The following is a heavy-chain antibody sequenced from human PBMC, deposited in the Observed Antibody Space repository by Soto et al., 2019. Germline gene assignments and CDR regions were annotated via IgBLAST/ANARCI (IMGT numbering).Heavy chain of an antibody. D-gene: IGHD1-1*01. J-gene: IGHJ4*02. CDR3: ARTTFRYYFDY. CDR2: IYYNGNT. CDR1: RGSISTYY. Sequence: SETLSLTCTVSRGSISTYYWSWIRQPPGKGLECIGYIYYNGNTNYNPSLKSRVTISVDTSKNQFTLNLNSVTAADTAVYYCARTTFRYYFDYWGQGTLVTVSS. V-gene: IGHV4-59*08.